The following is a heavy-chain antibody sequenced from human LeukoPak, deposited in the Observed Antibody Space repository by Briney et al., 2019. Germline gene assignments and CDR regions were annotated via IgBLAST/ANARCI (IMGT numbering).Heavy chain of an antibody. J-gene: IGHJ4*02. CDR2: IYHTGST. D-gene: IGHD5-12*01. V-gene: IGHV4-30-2*01. CDR3: ARKRGYSGYDYDIPYYFDY. CDR1: GGSISSGLYS. Sequence: SETLSLTCDVSGGSISSGLYSWSWIRQPLGKGLEWIGYIYHTGSTNYNPSLKSRVTISVDKSKNQFSLKLSSVTAADTAVYYCARKRGYSGYDYDIPYYFDYWGQGTLVTVSS.